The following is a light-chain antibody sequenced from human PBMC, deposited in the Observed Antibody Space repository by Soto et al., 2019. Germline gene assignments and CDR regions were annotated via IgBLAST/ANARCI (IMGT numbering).Light chain of an antibody. J-gene: IGLJ1*01. Sequence: QSALTQPASVSGSPGQSVTISCAGTRSDVGGYNFVSWYQQHPGKAPQLMIYDVSSRPSGVSNRFSGSKSGNTASLTISGLQAEDEADYYCSSYTSSYTYFFGTGTKVTVL. CDR3: SSYTSSYTYF. CDR1: RSDVGGYNF. V-gene: IGLV2-14*03. CDR2: DVS.